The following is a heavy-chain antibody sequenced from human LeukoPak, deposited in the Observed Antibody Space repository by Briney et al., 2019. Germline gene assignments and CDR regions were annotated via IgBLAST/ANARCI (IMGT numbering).Heavy chain of an antibody. D-gene: IGHD3-3*01. Sequence: PGGSLRLSCAASGFTFSSYTMHWVRQAPGKGLEYVSSININGGRTYYADSVKGRFTISRDNSKNTLYLQMSSLRAEDTAVYYCVKGDRVFGPLWGQGTLVTVSS. CDR3: VKGDRVFGPL. V-gene: IGHV3-64D*09. CDR1: GFTFSSYT. CDR2: ININGGRT. J-gene: IGHJ4*02.